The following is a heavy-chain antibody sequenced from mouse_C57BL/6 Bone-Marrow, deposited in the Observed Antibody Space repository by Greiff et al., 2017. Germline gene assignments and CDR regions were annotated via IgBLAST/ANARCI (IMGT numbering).Heavy chain of an antibody. J-gene: IGHJ3*01. CDR3: TTIYYYGPAWFAY. CDR2: IDPEDGDT. CDR1: GFNIKDYY. D-gene: IGHD1-1*01. V-gene: IGHV14-1*01. Sequence: EVQLQQSGAELVRPGASVKLSCTASGFNIKDYYMHWVKQRPEQGLEWIGRIDPEDGDTEYAPKFQGKATMTADTSSNTAYLQLSSLTSEDTAVYYCTTIYYYGPAWFAYWGQGTLVTVSA.